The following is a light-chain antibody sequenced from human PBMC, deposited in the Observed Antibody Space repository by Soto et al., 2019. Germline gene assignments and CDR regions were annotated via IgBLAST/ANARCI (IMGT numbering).Light chain of an antibody. CDR1: QSVLYSSSNKDY. CDR3: QQYYSTPFT. V-gene: IGKV4-1*01. Sequence: IVMTQYPDSLAVSLGERATINCKSSQSVLYSSSNKDYLAWYQQKPGQPPTMVIYWASTRESGVPDRFSGSGSGTDFTLTISSLQAEDVAVYYCQQYYSTPFTFRPGTKVDIK. J-gene: IGKJ3*01. CDR2: WAS.